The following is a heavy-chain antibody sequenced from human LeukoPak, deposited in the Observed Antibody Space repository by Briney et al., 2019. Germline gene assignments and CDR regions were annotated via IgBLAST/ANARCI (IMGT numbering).Heavy chain of an antibody. J-gene: IGHJ4*02. D-gene: IGHD3-22*01. V-gene: IGHV3-23*01. CDR3: AKDVGITMIVVVTYYFDY. CDR2: ISGSGGST. CDR1: GFTFSSYA. Sequence: GGSLRLSCAASGFTFSSYAMSWVRQAPGKGLEWVSAISGSGGSTYYADSVKGRFTISRDYSKNTLYLQMNSLRAEDTAVYYCAKDVGITMIVVVTYYFDYWGQGTLVTVSS.